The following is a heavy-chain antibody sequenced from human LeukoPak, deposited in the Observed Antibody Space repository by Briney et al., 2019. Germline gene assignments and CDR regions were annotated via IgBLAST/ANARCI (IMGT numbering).Heavy chain of an antibody. CDR3: ARPASPNHSSGYTNSFDY. V-gene: IGHV1-46*01. Sequence: GASVKVSCKASGYTFTSYYMHWVRQAPGQGLEWMGIINPSGGSTSYAQKFQGRVTMTRDTSTSTVYMELSSLRSEDTAVYYCARPASPNHSSGYTNSFDYWGQGTLVTVSS. CDR1: GYTFTSYY. J-gene: IGHJ4*02. D-gene: IGHD3-22*01. CDR2: INPSGGST.